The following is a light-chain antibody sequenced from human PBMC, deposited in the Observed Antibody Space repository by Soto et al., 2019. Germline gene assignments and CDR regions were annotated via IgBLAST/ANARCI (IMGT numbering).Light chain of an antibody. CDR1: QSVRSS. CDR3: QQRSSWPWT. J-gene: IGKJ1*01. Sequence: EILLTQSPATLSLSPGERATLSCRASQSVRSSLAWYQQKPGQPPRLLIYDASTRATGIPGRFSGSGSGTDFTLTISNLEPEDFAAYYCQQRSSWPWTFGQGAKVEIK. V-gene: IGKV3-11*01. CDR2: DAS.